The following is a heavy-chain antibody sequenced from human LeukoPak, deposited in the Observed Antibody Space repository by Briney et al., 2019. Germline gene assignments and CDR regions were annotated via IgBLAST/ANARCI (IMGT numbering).Heavy chain of an antibody. Sequence: GGSLRLSCAASGFTFDDYGMSWVRQAPGKGLEWVSGINWNGGSTGYADSVKGRFTISRDNAKNSLYLQMNSLRAEDPALYYCARDDWGGYYCYYYMDVWGKGTTVTVSS. CDR3: ARDDWGGYYCYYYMDV. V-gene: IGHV3-20*04. D-gene: IGHD3-16*01. CDR1: GFTFDDYG. J-gene: IGHJ6*03. CDR2: INWNGGST.